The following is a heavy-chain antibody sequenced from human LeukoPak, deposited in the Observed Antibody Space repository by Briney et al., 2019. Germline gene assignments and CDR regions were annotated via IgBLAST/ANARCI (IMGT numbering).Heavy chain of an antibody. D-gene: IGHD4-17*01. J-gene: IGHJ6*02. CDR3: AKDNYGDYAHGMDV. V-gene: IGHV3-23*01. CDR1: GFTFSAHP. CDR2: ISGSATKT. Sequence: PGGSLRLSCAASGFTFSAHPISWVRQAPGKGLEWVSSISGSATKTYYADSVKGRFTIFRDNSKNTAYLQMNSLRAEDTAVYYCAKDNYGDYAHGMDVWGQGTTVTVSS.